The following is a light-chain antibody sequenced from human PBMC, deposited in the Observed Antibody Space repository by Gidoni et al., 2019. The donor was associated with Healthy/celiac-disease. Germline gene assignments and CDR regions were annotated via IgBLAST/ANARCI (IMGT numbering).Light chain of an antibody. CDR2: GAS. CDR3: QQYGSSPRGT. Sequence: ELVFTQSPGTLSLSPGERATLSCRASQSVSSSYLAWYQQKPGQAPRLLIYGASSRATGIPDRFSGSGSGTDFTLTISRLEPEDFAVYYCQQYGSSPRGTFGQGTKVEIK. CDR1: QSVSSSY. J-gene: IGKJ1*01. V-gene: IGKV3-20*01.